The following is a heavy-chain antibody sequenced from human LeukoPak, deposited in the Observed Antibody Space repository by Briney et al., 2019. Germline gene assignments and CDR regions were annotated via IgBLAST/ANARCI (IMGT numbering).Heavy chain of an antibody. V-gene: IGHV3-53*01. J-gene: IGHJ5*02. CDR1: GFAVSSNY. CDR2: IEADGST. Sequence: GGSLRLSCAASGFAVSSNYITWVRQAPGKGPKWVSSIEADGSTLYRDSVKGRFTSSRDNSKNTMYLQMNSLRAEDTAVYCCAGIRNNGQTIFDPWGQGTLVMVSS. CDR3: AGIRNNGQTIFDP. D-gene: IGHD1/OR15-1a*01.